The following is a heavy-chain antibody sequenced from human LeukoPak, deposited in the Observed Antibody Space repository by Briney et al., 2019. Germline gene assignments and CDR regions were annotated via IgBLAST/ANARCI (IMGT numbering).Heavy chain of an antibody. CDR3: ARSPGYCSGGSCYREFDY. CDR1: GGSFSGSY. J-gene: IGHJ4*02. CDR2: INDSGSI. Sequence: SETLSLTCAVYGGSFSGSYWTWIRQPPGKGLEWIGEINDSGSISYNPSLKSRLTISVDTSKNQFSLKLSSVTAADTAVYYCARSPGYCSGGSCYREFDYWGQGTLVTVSS. D-gene: IGHD2-15*01. V-gene: IGHV4-34*01.